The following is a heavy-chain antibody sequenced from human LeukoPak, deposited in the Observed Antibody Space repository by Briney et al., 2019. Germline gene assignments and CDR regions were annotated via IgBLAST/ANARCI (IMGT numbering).Heavy chain of an antibody. V-gene: IGHV3-74*01. Sequence: GGSLRLSCATSGFTFNNYWVHWVRQAPGKGLVWVSDINTDGTTIRYADSVRGRFTISRDNAKSTAFLQMNSLRVEDTAFYYCARGPPGYRVGDYWGPGTLVTVSS. CDR2: INTDGTTI. J-gene: IGHJ4*02. CDR3: ARGPPGYRVGDY. CDR1: GFTFNNYW. D-gene: IGHD2-2*03.